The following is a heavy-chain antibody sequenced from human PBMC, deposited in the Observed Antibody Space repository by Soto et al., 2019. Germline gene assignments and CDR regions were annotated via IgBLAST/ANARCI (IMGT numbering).Heavy chain of an antibody. CDR3: ARQDIVVVPAAPYGMDV. Sequence: GESLKISCKGSGYSFTSYWISWVRQMPGKXLEWMGRIDPSDSYTNYSPSFQGHVTISADKSISTAYLQWSSLKASDTAMYYCARQDIVVVPAAPYGMDVWGQGTTVTVSS. CDR2: IDPSDSYT. D-gene: IGHD2-2*01. CDR1: GYSFTSYW. V-gene: IGHV5-10-1*01. J-gene: IGHJ6*02.